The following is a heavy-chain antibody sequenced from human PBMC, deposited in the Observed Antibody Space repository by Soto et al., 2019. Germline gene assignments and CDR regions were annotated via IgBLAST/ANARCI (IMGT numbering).Heavy chain of an antibody. J-gene: IGHJ4*02. CDR1: GGSISSSSYY. D-gene: IGHD3-10*01. V-gene: IGHV4-39*02. CDR2: IYYSGST. Sequence: SETLSLTCTVSGGSISSSSYYWGWIRQPPGKGLEWIGSIYYSGSTYYNPSLKSRVTISVDTSKNQFSLKLSSVTAADTAVYYCAREVERLDYYGSGTPFDYWGQGTLVTVSS. CDR3: AREVERLDYYGSGTPFDY.